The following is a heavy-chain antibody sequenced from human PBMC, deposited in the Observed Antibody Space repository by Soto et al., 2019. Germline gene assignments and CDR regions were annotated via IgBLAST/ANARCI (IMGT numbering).Heavy chain of an antibody. V-gene: IGHV4-59*01. CDR3: ASSNIAAAGFYYYALDV. Sequence: SETLSLTCTVSGGSISSYYWSWIRQPPGKGLEWIGYIYYSGSTNYNPSLKSRVTISVDTSKNQFSLKLSSVAAADTAVYYCASSNIAAAGFYYYALDVWGRGTTVTVSS. CDR1: GGSISSYY. CDR2: IYYSGST. D-gene: IGHD6-13*01. J-gene: IGHJ6*02.